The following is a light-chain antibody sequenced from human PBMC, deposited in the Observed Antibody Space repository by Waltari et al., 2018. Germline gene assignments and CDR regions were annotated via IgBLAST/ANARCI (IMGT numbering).Light chain of an antibody. CDR3: QNHERLPAV. CDR2: GAS. V-gene: IGKV3-20*01. CDR1: QSVGRY. Sequence: EIVLTQSPGPLSLSPGERATLSCRASQSVGRYLAWYQQKPGQAPRLLIYGASSRATGIPDRVSGSGSGTDFSLTISRLEPEDFAVYYCQNHERLPAVFGQGTKVEIK. J-gene: IGKJ1*01.